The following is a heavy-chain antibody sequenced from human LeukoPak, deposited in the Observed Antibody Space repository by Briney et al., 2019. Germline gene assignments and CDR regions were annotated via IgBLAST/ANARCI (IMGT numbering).Heavy chain of an antibody. D-gene: IGHD3-3*01. J-gene: IGHJ4*02. CDR3: AKEPYYDFWSGYYRVDY. Sequence: GGSLRLSCAASGFTFSSYAMSWVRQAPGKGLEWVSAISGSGGSTYYADSVKGPFTISRDNSKNTLYLQMNSLRAEDTAVYYCAKEPYYDFWSGYYRVDYWGQGTLVTVSS. CDR2: ISGSGGST. V-gene: IGHV3-23*01. CDR1: GFTFSSYA.